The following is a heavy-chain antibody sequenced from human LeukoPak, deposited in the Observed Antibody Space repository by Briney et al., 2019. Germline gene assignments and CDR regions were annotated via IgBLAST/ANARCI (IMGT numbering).Heavy chain of an antibody. CDR3: ARESRAYFDY. D-gene: IGHD3-10*01. V-gene: IGHV4-59*01. Sequence: SETLSLTCTVSGGSISSYYWSWIRQPPGKGLEWIGYIYTSGSTNYNPSLKSRVPISVDTSKNQFSLKLSSVTAADTAVYYCARESRAYFDYWGQGTLVTVSS. CDR1: GGSISSYY. CDR2: IYTSGST. J-gene: IGHJ4*02.